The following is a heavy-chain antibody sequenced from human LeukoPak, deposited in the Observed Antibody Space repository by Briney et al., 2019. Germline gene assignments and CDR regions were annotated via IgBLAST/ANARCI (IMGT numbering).Heavy chain of an antibody. V-gene: IGHV1-18*01. Sequence: ASVKVSCKASGYTFTNYGITWMRQTPGQGLEWMGWISASNGNTNYAQIYQGRITITTDTSTSTVYMELRSLTSDDTAVYYRARNYYGSRSSDAFDVWGQGASVVVSS. CDR1: GYTFTNYG. J-gene: IGHJ3*01. CDR2: ISASNGNT. D-gene: IGHD3-10*01. CDR3: ARNYYGSRSSDAFDV.